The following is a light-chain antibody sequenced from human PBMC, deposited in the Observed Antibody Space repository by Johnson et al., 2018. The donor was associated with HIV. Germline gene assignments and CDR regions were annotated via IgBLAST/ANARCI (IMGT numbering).Light chain of an antibody. CDR2: ENN. Sequence: QSVLTQPPSVSAAPGQKVTISCSGSSSNIGNNYVSWYQQLPGTAPKLLIYENNKRPSGIPDRFSGSKSGTSATLGITGLQTGDEADYYCGTWYSSLSASYVVGTGTKVTVL. V-gene: IGLV1-51*02. CDR1: SSNIGNNY. J-gene: IGLJ1*01. CDR3: GTWYSSLSASYV.